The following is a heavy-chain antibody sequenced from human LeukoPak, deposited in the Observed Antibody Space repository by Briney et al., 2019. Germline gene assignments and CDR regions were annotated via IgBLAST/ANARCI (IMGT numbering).Heavy chain of an antibody. D-gene: IGHD2-8*01. Sequence: GGSLRLSCAASGFAVSGNYMNWVRQAPGKGLEWVSVIYSDGTTYYADSVRGRFTISRDNSKNTLYLQMNSLIAEDTALYYCARGRENGAYVSRVLDYWGQGILVTVSS. J-gene: IGHJ4*02. CDR3: ARGRENGAYVSRVLDY. CDR2: IYSDGTT. CDR1: GFAVSGNY. V-gene: IGHV3-66*01.